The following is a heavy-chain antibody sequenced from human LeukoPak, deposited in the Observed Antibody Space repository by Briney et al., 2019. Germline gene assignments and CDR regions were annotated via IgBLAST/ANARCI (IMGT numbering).Heavy chain of an antibody. D-gene: IGHD1-26*01. V-gene: IGHV4-39*01. J-gene: IGHJ5*02. CDR2: IYYSGSA. Sequence: PSETLSLTCTVSGGSISSSSYYWGWIRQPPGKGLEGIGSIYYSGSAYYNPSLKSRVTIYVDTSKNQFPRKLSSLTAADTAVHCCARHFEVGVTRGRYNWFDPWGQGTLVTVSS. CDR3: ARHFEVGVTRGRYNWFDP. CDR1: GGSISSSSYY.